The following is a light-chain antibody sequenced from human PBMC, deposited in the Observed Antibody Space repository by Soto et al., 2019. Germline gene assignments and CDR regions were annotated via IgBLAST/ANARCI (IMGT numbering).Light chain of an antibody. CDR1: SSNIGSAY. CDR2: RNN. V-gene: IGLV1-47*01. J-gene: IGLJ2*01. CDR3: AAWDDSLVV. Sequence: QSVLTQPPSASGTPGQTVTISCSGSSSNIGSAYIYWYQHLPGTAPKLLIYRNNQRPSGVPDRFSASKSGTSASLAISGLRSEDDADYYCAAWDDSLVVFGGGTNVTVL.